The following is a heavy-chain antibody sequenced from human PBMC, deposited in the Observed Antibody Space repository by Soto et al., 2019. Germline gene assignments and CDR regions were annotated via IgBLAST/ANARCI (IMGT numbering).Heavy chain of an antibody. CDR1: GYTFTSYA. D-gene: IGHD6-19*01. Sequence: GASVKVSCKASGYTFTSYAMHWVRQAPGQRLEWMGWINAGNGNTKYSQKFQGRVTITRDTSTSTVYMELSSLRSEDTAVYYCAISGWYGGGNWFDPWGQGTLVTAPQ. V-gene: IGHV1-3*01. J-gene: IGHJ5*02. CDR3: AISGWYGGGNWFDP. CDR2: INAGNGNT.